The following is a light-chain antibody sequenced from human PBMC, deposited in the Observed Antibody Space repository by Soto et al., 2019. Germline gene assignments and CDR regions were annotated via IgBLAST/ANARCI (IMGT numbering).Light chain of an antibody. CDR1: QSVSNND. CDR2: GAS. CDR3: HDYGSSPPYT. V-gene: IGKV3-20*01. J-gene: IGKJ2*01. Sequence: EIVLTQSPDTLSLSPGERATVSCRASQSVSNNDLAWYQQRPGQAPRLLLYGASTRPTGIPDRFSGSGSGTEFTLTISRLEPEDFAVYYCHDYGSSPPYTFGQGTKLDIK.